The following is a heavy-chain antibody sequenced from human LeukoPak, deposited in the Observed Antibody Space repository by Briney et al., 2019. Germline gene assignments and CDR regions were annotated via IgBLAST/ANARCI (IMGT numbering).Heavy chain of an antibody. CDR3: AGEGKPWPVPGPYYYYYYMDV. V-gene: IGHV3-30*04. CDR2: ISYDGSSK. D-gene: IGHD6-19*01. Sequence: GGSLRLSCAASRFTFSSYTMHWVRQAPGKGLEWVAIISYDGSSKYYADSVKGRFTLSRDNSKNMLYLQMNSLRADDTAVYYCAGEGKPWPVPGPYYYYYYMDVWGKGTTVTVSS. J-gene: IGHJ6*03. CDR1: RFTFSSYT.